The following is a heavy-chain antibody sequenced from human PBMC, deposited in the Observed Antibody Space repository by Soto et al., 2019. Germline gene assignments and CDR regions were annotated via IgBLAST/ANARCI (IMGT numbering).Heavy chain of an antibody. CDR2: IKRDGSEI. J-gene: IGHJ4*02. V-gene: IGHV3-7*03. D-gene: IGHD6-19*01. CDR1: GFTISSYW. Sequence: ESGGGLVQPGGSLRLTCAASGFTISSYWMNWVRQAPGRGLEWVAIIKRDGSEIHYLDSVKGRFTISRDNAKNSLYLQMNGPRAEDTSVYYCAAGSGWLIDYWGRGTLVTVSS. CDR3: AAGSGWLIDY.